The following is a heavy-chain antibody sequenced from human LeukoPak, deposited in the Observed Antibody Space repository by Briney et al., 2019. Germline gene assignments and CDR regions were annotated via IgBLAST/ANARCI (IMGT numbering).Heavy chain of an antibody. V-gene: IGHV3-23*01. Sequence: PGRCLRLSYAASRFSSSSCAMSLVPRARGNRRKSVSAISGSGGNTYYADSVKGRFTISRDNSKNTLYLQMNSLRAEDTAVYYCAKPEYSSSWYSLGYFDYWGQGTLVTVSS. CDR3: AKPEYSSSWYSLGYFDY. CDR2: ISGSGGNT. CDR1: RFSSSSCA. J-gene: IGHJ4*02. D-gene: IGHD6-13*01.